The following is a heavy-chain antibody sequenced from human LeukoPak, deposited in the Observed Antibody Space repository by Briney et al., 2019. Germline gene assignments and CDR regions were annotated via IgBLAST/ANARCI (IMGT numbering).Heavy chain of an antibody. CDR1: GYTLTELS. D-gene: IGHD6-19*01. V-gene: IGHV7-4-1*02. CDR2: INTNTGNP. Sequence: ASVKVSCKVSGYTLTELSMHWVRQAPGQGLEWMGWINTNTGNPTYAQGFTGRFVFSLDTSVSTAYLQISSLKAEDTAVYYCASFEYSSGWYGDYFDYWGQGTLVTVSS. CDR3: ASFEYSSGWYGDYFDY. J-gene: IGHJ4*02.